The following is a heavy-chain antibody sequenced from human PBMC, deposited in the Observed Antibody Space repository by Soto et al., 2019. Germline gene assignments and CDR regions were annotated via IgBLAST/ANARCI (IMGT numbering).Heavy chain of an antibody. CDR1: RFTFSNYG. J-gene: IGHJ5*02. V-gene: IGHV3-30*03. D-gene: IGHD3-22*01. CDR3: ARELYYYDSSGYYLLET. CDR2: IADDGTKK. Sequence: QVQLVESGGGVVQPGKSLRLSCAASRFTFSNYGMPWVRQAPGKGLEWVTLIADDGTKKYYADSAKGRFTISRDNSTNTLYLQMISLRAADTAVYFCARELYYYDSSGYYLLETWGQGTLVTVSS.